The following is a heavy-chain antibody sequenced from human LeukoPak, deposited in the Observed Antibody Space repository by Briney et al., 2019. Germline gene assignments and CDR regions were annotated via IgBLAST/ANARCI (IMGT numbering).Heavy chain of an antibody. CDR1: GFTFSSYW. J-gene: IGHJ3*02. Sequence: GGPLRLSCAASGFTFSSYWMHWVRQASGKGLVWVSRINSDGSSTSYADSVKGRFTISRDNAKNTLYLQMNSLRAEDTAVYYCAKGPARYFDWLSRREAFDIWGQGTMVTVSS. CDR2: INSDGSST. V-gene: IGHV3-74*01. CDR3: AKGPARYFDWLSRREAFDI. D-gene: IGHD3-9*01.